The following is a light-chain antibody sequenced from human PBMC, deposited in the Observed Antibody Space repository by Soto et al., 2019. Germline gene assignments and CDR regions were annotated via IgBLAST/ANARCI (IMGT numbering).Light chain of an antibody. CDR2: KVS. Sequence: DIVMTQTPLSSPVTLGQPASISCRSSQSLVHSVGNTHLSWLQQRPGQPPRVLIYKVSNRFSGVTDRFSGSGAGTDFTLKISRVEAEDVGIYYCMQATKFPPYTFGQGTKLEIK. CDR1: QSLVHSVGNTH. J-gene: IGKJ2*01. CDR3: MQATKFPPYT. V-gene: IGKV2-24*01.